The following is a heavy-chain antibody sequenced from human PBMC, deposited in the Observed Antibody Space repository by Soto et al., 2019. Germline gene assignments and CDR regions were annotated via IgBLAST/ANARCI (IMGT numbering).Heavy chain of an antibody. CDR3: AHGDCSSTSCPRRGYYYYYMDV. V-gene: IGHV2-5*02. Sequence: SGPTLVKPTQTLTLTCTFSGFSLSTSGVGVGWIRQPPGKALEWLALIYWDDDKRYSPSLKSRLTITKDTSKNQVVLTMTNMDPVDTATYYCAHGDCSSTSCPRRGYYYYYMDVWGKGTTVTVSS. D-gene: IGHD2-2*01. CDR1: GFSLSTSGVG. CDR2: IYWDDDK. J-gene: IGHJ6*03.